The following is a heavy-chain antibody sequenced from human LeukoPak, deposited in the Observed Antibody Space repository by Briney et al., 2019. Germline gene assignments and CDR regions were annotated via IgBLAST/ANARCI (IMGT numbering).Heavy chain of an antibody. CDR1: GGSFSGYY. CDR3: ARGRDYYDSSGYYWYFDL. D-gene: IGHD3-22*01. CDR2: INHSGST. Sequence: SETLSLTCAVYGGSFSGYYWSWIRQPPGKGLEWIGEINHSGSTNYNPSLKSRVTISVDTSENQFSLKLSSVTAADTAVYYCARGRDYYDSSGYYWYFDLWGRGTLVTVSS. J-gene: IGHJ2*01. V-gene: IGHV4-34*01.